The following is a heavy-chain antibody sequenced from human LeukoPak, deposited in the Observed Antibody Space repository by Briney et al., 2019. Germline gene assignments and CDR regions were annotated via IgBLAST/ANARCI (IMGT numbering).Heavy chain of an antibody. V-gene: IGHV4-59*01. Sequence: SETLSLTCTVSGASISFYYWSWIRQPPGKGLEWIGYIYYSGSTNYNPSLKSRVTISVDTSKNQFSLKLSSVTAADTAVYYCARGYCRGASCNRYTFDMWGQGTMVTVSS. CDR2: IYYSGST. D-gene: IGHD2-15*01. CDR3: ARGYCRGASCNRYTFDM. J-gene: IGHJ3*02. CDR1: GASISFYY.